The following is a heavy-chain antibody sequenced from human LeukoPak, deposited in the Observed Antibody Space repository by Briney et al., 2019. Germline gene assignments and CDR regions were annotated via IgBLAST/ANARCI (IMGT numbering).Heavy chain of an antibody. D-gene: IGHD6-19*01. CDR1: VYTFTNYY. CDR3: ARDGEGYSSGWYGCFDP. V-gene: IGHV1-46*01. CDR2: INPSGGRT. J-gene: IGHJ5*02. Sequence: ASVTVSYKASVYTFTNYYLHWVRQAPGQALEWMGIINPSGGRTRYAQKFQGRVTMTRDTSTSTVYLELSSLTSEDTAVYYCARDGEGYSSGWYGCFDPWGQGALVTVSS.